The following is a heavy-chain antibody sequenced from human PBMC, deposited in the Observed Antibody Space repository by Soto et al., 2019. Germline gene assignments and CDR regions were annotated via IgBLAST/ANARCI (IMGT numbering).Heavy chain of an antibody. CDR2: SSYNGGT. CDR3: ARHRIEVVWRGFDS. D-gene: IGHD3-10*01. V-gene: IGHV4-39*01. Sequence: QLQLPESGPGLVKPSETLSLTCTVSTDSSSFTNSYWGWLRQPPGKGLQWIGSSSYNGGTFYNPSLTGRVVISFDTSKKQSSLQVTSVTAADTAVYFCARHRIEVVWRGFDSWGQGSPVAVSS. CDR1: TDSSSFTNSY. J-gene: IGHJ4*02.